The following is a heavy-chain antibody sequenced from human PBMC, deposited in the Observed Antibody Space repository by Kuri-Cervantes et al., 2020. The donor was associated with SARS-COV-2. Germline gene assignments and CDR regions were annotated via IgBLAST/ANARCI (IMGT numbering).Heavy chain of an antibody. CDR2: ISSSSSYI. J-gene: IGHJ4*02. Sequence: GESLMISCAASGFTFSSYSLNWVRQAPGKGLEWVSSISSSSSYIYYADSVKGRFTISRDNAKNSLNLQMNSLRAEDTAVYYCARDEGRDWGQGTLVTVTS. D-gene: IGHD2-15*01. V-gene: IGHV3-21*04. CDR3: ARDEGRD. CDR1: GFTFSSYS.